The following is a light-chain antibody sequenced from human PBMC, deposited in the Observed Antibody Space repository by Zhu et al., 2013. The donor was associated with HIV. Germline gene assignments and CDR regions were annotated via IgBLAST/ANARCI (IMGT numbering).Light chain of an antibody. CDR1: QSVSSDY. V-gene: IGKV3-20*01. Sequence: EIVLTQSPGTLSLSPGERATLSCRASQSVSSDYLAWYQHRPGQAPRLLIYGVSTRATGIPDRFRGSGSGTDFTLTITRLEPEDFAVYYCQQSGGSPRYTFGQGTKLQIK. J-gene: IGKJ2*01. CDR2: GVS. CDR3: QQSGGSPRYT.